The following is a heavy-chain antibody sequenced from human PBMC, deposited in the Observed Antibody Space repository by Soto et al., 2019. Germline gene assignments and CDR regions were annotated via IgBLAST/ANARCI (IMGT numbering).Heavy chain of an antibody. CDR3: AKDSGFGWLNFDC. D-gene: IGHD6-19*01. J-gene: IGHJ4*02. CDR1: VFTFSSYA. V-gene: IGHV3-23*01. CDR2: ISGSGGNT. Sequence: GSLRLSCAASVFTFSSYAMTWVRQAPGRGLEWVSAISGSGGNTYYAESVKGRFTISRDNSKNTLYLQMNSLRAEDTAVYYCAKDSGFGWLNFDCWGQGTLVTVSS.